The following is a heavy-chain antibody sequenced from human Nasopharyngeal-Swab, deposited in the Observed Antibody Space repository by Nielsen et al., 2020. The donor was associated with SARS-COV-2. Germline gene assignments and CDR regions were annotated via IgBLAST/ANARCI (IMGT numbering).Heavy chain of an antibody. CDR1: GFTLSSYS. D-gene: IGHD5-18*01. CDR2: ISSSSTYI. CDR3: ARTGYSFGFDAFDV. V-gene: IGHV3-21*01. J-gene: IGHJ3*01. Sequence: GESLKISCAASGFTLSSYSMNWVRQAPGKGLEWVSSISSSSTYIYYADSVKGRFTISRDNAKNSLYLQMNSLRAEDTAVYYCARTGYSFGFDAFDVWGQETMVTVSS.